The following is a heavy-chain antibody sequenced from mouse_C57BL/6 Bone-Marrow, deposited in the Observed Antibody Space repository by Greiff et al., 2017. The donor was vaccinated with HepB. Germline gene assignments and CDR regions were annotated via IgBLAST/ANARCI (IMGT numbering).Heavy chain of an antibody. CDR3: ARTPYYYGSSPNWYFDV. D-gene: IGHD1-1*01. V-gene: IGHV1-63*01. Sequence: QVQLQQSGAELVRPGTSVKMSCKASGYTFTNYWIGWAKQRPGHGLEWIGDIYPGGGYTNYNEKFKGKATLTADKSSSTAYMQFSSLTSEDSAIDYCARTPYYYGSSPNWYFDVWGTGTTVTVSS. CDR1: GYTFTNYW. CDR2: IYPGGGYT. J-gene: IGHJ1*03.